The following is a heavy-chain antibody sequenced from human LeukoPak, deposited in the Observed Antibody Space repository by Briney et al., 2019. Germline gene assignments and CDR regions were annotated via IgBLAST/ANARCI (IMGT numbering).Heavy chain of an antibody. D-gene: IGHD3-10*01. J-gene: IGHJ4*02. Sequence: SETLSLTCTVSGGSISSSSYYWGWIRQPPGKGLEWIGSIYYSGSTYYNPSLKSRVTISVDTSKNQFSLKLSSVAAADTAVYYCAREMGMVGRQGFLDYWGQGTLVTVSS. CDR1: GGSISSSSYY. CDR3: AREMGMVGRQGFLDY. CDR2: IYYSGST. V-gene: IGHV4-39*07.